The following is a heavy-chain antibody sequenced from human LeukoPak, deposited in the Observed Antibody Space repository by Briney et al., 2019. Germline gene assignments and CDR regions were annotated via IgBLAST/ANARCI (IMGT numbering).Heavy chain of an antibody. V-gene: IGHV3-48*03. CDR3: AREGGWATTANDY. D-gene: IGHD1-1*01. J-gene: IGHJ4*02. CDR1: GFTFSTYE. Sequence: TGGSLRLSCTASGFTFSTYEMNWVRQAPVKGLEWVSYISGSGSTIYYADSVKGRFTISRDNAKNSLYLQMSSLRAEDTALYYCAREGGWATTANDYWGQGTLVTVSS. CDR2: ISGSGSTI.